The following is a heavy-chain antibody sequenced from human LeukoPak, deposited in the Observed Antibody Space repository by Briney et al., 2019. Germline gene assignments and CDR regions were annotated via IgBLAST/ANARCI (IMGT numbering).Heavy chain of an antibody. CDR1: GYAFGTYF. J-gene: IGHJ4*02. Sequence: ASVKVSCKASGYAFGTYFIHWMRQASGQGLEWLGRIDPSRGWTHLPRKFQGRVTVTRDTSTTTVDMELSSLTSEDTALYYCVREMDGGDFDYWGQGTLVTVSS. CDR3: VREMDGGDFDY. CDR2: IDPSRGWT. V-gene: IGHV1-46*01. D-gene: IGHD3-10*01.